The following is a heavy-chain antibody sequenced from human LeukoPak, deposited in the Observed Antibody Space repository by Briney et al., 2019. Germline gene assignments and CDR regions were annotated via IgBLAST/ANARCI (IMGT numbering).Heavy chain of an antibody. V-gene: IGHV3-30*02. CDR1: GFTFSSYG. CDR3: ANFRSGSFDY. J-gene: IGHJ4*02. D-gene: IGHD1-26*01. CDR2: IRYDGSNT. Sequence: PGGSLRLSCAASGFTFSSYGMHWVRQAPGKGLEWVAFIRYDGSNTHYADSLKGRFTISRDNSKNTLYLQMNSLRTEDTAIYYCANFRSGSFDYWGQGTLVTVSS.